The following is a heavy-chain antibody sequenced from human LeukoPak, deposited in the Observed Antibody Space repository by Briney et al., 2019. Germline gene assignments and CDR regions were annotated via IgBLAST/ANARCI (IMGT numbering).Heavy chain of an antibody. CDR3: AKMSAYNSNSPLHF. CDR2: IGGSNAYT. CDR1: GFAFSSYW. Sequence: GGSLGLSFAASGFAFSSYWMHWVRQAPGKGLEWVSTIGGSNAYTCYADSVKGRFTISRDNSKNTLYLQMNSLRAEDTAVYYCAKMSAYNSNSPLHFWGQGTLVTVSS. D-gene: IGHD2/OR15-2a*01. V-gene: IGHV3-23*01. J-gene: IGHJ4*02.